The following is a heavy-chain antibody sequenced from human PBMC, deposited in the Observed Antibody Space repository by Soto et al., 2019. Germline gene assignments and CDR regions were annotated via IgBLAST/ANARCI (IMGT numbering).Heavy chain of an antibody. CDR1: GGTFSSYA. D-gene: IGHD2-15*01. Sequence: ASVKVSCKASGGTFSSYAISWVRQAPGQGLEWMGGIIPIFGTANYAQKFQGRVTITADESTSTAYMELSSLRSEDTAVYYCARVSERKIRGGSHWYYYYGMDVWGQGATVTVSS. CDR2: IIPIFGTA. CDR3: ARVSERKIRGGSHWYYYYGMDV. J-gene: IGHJ6*02. V-gene: IGHV1-69*13.